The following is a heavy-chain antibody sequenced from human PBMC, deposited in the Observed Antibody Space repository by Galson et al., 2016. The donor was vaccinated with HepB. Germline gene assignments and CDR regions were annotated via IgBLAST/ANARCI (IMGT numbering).Heavy chain of an antibody. CDR1: GFTFSDYY. CDR2: ISSSSRYT. D-gene: IGHD6-19*01. J-gene: IGHJ6*03. V-gene: IGHV3-11*06. Sequence: SLRLSCAASGFTFSDYYMSWIRQAPGKGLEWVAYISSSSRYTNQADSVKGRFTISRDNAKKSLYLQMNSLRAEDTAVYYCARVPVAEYYYYYMDVWGKGTTVTVSS. CDR3: ARVPVAEYYYYYMDV.